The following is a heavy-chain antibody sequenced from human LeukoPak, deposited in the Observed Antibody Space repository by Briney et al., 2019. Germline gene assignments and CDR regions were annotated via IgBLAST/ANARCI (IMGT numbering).Heavy chain of an antibody. J-gene: IGHJ4*02. Sequence: SETLSLTCTVSGGSISNSIYYWGWIRQPPGKGLEWIGSIYYSGSTYYNPSLKSRVTISVDTSKNQFSLKLSSVTAADTAVYYCARSTVAGTRKVDYWGREPWSPSPQ. CDR3: ARSTVAGTRKVDY. CDR2: IYYSGST. CDR1: GGSISNSIYY. V-gene: IGHV4-39*01. D-gene: IGHD6-19*01.